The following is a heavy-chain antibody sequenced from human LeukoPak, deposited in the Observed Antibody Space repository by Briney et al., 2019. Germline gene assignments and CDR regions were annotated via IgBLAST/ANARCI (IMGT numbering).Heavy chain of an antibody. CDR1: DGSISSSSYY. Sequence: PSETLSLTCTVSDGSISSSSYYWSWIRQPPGKGLEWIGYIYYSGTTYYNPSLKSRVTISVDTSKNQFSLKLSSVTAADTAVYYCASFYQVYYFDYWGQGTLVTVSS. CDR2: IYYSGTT. J-gene: IGHJ4*02. V-gene: IGHV4-30-4*01. CDR3: ASFYQVYYFDY. D-gene: IGHD3-16*02.